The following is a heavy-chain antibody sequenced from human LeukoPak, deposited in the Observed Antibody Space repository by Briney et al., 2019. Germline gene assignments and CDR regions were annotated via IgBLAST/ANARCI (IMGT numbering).Heavy chain of an antibody. CDR2: ISACNGNT. D-gene: IGHD1-26*01. V-gene: IGHV1-3*01. CDR3: ARDRGGSYSDY. CDR1: GYTFTSYA. Sequence: ASVKVSCKASGYTFTSYAMHWVRQATGQRLEWMGWISACNGNTKYSQKFQGRVTITRDTSASTAYLELSSLRSEDTAVYYCARDRGGSYSDYWGQGTLVTVSS. J-gene: IGHJ4*02.